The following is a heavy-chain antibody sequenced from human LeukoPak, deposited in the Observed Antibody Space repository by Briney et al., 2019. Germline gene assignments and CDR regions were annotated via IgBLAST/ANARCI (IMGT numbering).Heavy chain of an antibody. Sequence: SVKVSCKASGGTFSSYGISWVRQAPGQGLEWMGWISAYNGNTNYAQKLQGRVTMTTDTSTSTAYMELRSLRSDDTAVYYCARAAAAAGRGVSYWGQGTLVTVSS. D-gene: IGHD6-13*01. V-gene: IGHV1-18*01. J-gene: IGHJ4*02. CDR1: GGTFSSYG. CDR3: ARAAAAAGRGVSY. CDR2: ISAYNGNT.